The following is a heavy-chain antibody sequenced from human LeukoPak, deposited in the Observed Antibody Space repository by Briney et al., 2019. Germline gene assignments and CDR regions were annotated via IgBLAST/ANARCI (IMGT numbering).Heavy chain of an antibody. CDR2: ISYDGNNI. CDR3: ARRYCSSTSCLIDY. CDR1: GFTFSTYA. Sequence: GGSLRLSCAASGFTFSTYALHWVRQAPGKGLEWVAVISYDGNNIYYVDSVKGRFTISRDNAKNSLYLQMNSLRAEDTAVYYCARRYCSSTSCLIDYWGQGTLVTVSS. D-gene: IGHD2-2*01. V-gene: IGHV3-30-3*01. J-gene: IGHJ4*02.